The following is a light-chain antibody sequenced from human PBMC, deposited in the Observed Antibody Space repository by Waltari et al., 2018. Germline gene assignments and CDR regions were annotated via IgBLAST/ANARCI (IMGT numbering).Light chain of an antibody. V-gene: IGLV1-44*01. Sequence: QSFLTQPPSASGTPGQRITISCSGLSSHIGSSYVNWYQQLPGTAPKLVIYTNNQRPSGVHDRFSGSKYGTSASLAISGLQSEDEADYYCAGWDGTLNGYVFGAATKVTVL. J-gene: IGLJ1*01. CDR2: TNN. CDR3: AGWDGTLNGYV. CDR1: SSHIGSSY.